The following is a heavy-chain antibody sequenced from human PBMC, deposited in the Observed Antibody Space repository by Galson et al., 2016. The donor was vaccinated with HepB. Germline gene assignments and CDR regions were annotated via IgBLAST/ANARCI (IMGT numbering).Heavy chain of an antibody. CDR2: INYSGST. CDR1: GDSVSSGRYF. D-gene: IGHD6-13*01. V-gene: IGHV4-61*01. Sequence: SETLSLTCTVSGDSVSSGRYFWSWIRQSPGKGLEWIGYINYSGSTNYNPSLKSRVTTSIDMSQNQFSLQLTYLTAADTAVYYCARARGRQLFDYWGQGTLVAVSS. CDR3: ARARGRQLFDY. J-gene: IGHJ4*02.